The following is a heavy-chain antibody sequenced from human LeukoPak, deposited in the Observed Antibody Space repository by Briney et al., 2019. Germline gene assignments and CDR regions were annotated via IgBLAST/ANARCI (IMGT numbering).Heavy chain of an antibody. Sequence: GGSLRLSCAASGFTFSSNAMSWVRQAPGKGLEWVSAITGNAGSIYYADSVKGRFTISRDNSKNTLYLQMNSLRVDDTAVYYCAKDCRTWMVRGSKASSDAFDIWGQGTMVTVSS. D-gene: IGHD3-10*01. CDR1: GFTFSSNA. CDR3: AKDCRTWMVRGSKASSDAFDI. J-gene: IGHJ3*02. V-gene: IGHV3-23*01. CDR2: ITGNAGSI.